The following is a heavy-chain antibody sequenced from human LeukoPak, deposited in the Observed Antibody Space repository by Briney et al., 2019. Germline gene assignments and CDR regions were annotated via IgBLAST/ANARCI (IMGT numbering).Heavy chain of an antibody. V-gene: IGHV3-23*01. CDR3: AKETKTRGGPIDY. J-gene: IGHJ4*02. CDR1: GFTLSSYA. CDR2: ISASGGST. Sequence: PGGSLRLSCAASGFTLSSYAMSWVRQAPGKGLEWFSAISASGGSTYYADSVKGRFTISRDNSKNTLFLQMNSLRVEDTAVYYCAKETKTRGGPIDYWGQGTLVTVSS. D-gene: IGHD2-2*01.